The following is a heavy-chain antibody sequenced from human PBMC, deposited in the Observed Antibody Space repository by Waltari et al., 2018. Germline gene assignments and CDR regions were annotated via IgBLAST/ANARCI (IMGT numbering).Heavy chain of an antibody. D-gene: IGHD5-12*01. CDR2: IYYSGST. V-gene: IGHV4-39*07. CDR3: ARDRGDGYNFYYYYGMDV. Sequence: QLQLQESGPGLVKPSETLSLTCTVSGGSISSSSSYWVWIRQPPGKGLEWIGSIYYSGSTYYNPSLKSRVTISVDTSKNQFSLKLSSVTAADTAVYYCARDRGDGYNFYYYYGMDVWGQGTTVTVSS. J-gene: IGHJ6*02. CDR1: GGSISSSSSY.